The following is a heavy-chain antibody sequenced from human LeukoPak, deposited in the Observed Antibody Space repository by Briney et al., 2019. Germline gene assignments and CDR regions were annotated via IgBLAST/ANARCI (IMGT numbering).Heavy chain of an antibody. CDR3: ARGYCCGGSCYSRFDY. J-gene: IGHJ4*02. CDR2: IWYDGNNK. Sequence: GGSLRLSCAASGFTFSTYDMHWVRQAPGKGLEWVAVIWYDGNNKYYADSVKGRFTISRDNSKNMLYLQMNSLRAEDTAVYYCARGYCCGGSCYSRFDYWGQGALVTVSS. V-gene: IGHV3-33*01. CDR1: GFTFSTYD. D-gene: IGHD2-15*01.